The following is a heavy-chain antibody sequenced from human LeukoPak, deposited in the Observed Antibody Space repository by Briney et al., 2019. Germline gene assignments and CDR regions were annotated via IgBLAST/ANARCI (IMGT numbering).Heavy chain of an antibody. D-gene: IGHD6-13*01. Sequence: PSETLSLTCTVSGGSISGGDYYWSWIRQPPGKGLEWIGYIYYSGSTYYNPSLKSRVTISVDTSKNQFSLKLSSVTAADTAVYYCARSLYSSSWYSLPFGYFDLWGRGTLVTVSS. V-gene: IGHV4-30-4*08. CDR1: GGSISGGDYY. J-gene: IGHJ2*01. CDR2: IYYSGST. CDR3: ARSLYSSSWYSLPFGYFDL.